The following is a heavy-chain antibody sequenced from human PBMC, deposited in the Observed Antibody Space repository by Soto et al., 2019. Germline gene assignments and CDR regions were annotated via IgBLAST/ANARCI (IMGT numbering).Heavy chain of an antibody. CDR1: GFTFSSYA. CDR3: AKDFCGGRFDGPGGSCYWGLDY. D-gene: IGHD2-15*01. J-gene: IGHJ4*02. Sequence: GGSLRLSCAASGFTFSSYAMSWVRQAPGKGLEWVSAISGSGGSTYYADSVKGRFTISRDNSKNTLYLQMNSLRAEDTAVYYCAKDFCGGRFDGPGGSCYWGLDYWGQGTLVTVSS. V-gene: IGHV3-23*01. CDR2: ISGSGGST.